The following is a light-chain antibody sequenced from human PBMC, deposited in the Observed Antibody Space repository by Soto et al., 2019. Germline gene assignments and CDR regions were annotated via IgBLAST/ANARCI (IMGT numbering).Light chain of an antibody. Sequence: DIQMTQSPSTLSASVGDRVTITCRASQSISSWLAWYQQKPGKAPKLLIYKASSLESGVPSRFSGSGSGSESTATISRLQPDDFATYYWQQFNNYPCTSGHGTRVEIK. V-gene: IGKV1-5*03. CDR2: KAS. CDR1: QSISSW. J-gene: IGKJ1*01. CDR3: QQFNNYPCT.